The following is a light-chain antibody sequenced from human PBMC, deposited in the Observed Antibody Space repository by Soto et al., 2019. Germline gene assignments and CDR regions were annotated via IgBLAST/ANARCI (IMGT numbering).Light chain of an antibody. J-gene: IGKJ5*01. CDR1: QGVGTY. CDR2: DAS. V-gene: IGKV3-11*01. Sequence: ETVLTQSPATLSLSPGERATLSCRASQGVGTYLAWYQQRPGQAPRLLIYDASERATGIPARFSGSGSGTDFTLTISSLEPEDFAVYYCQHRSTWPPITFGQGTRLEIK. CDR3: QHRSTWPPIT.